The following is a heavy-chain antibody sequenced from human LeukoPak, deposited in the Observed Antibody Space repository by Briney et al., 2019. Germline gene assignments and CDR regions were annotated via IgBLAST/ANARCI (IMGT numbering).Heavy chain of an antibody. D-gene: IGHD6-19*01. V-gene: IGHV3-7*03. CDR3: AKNNGWFHMAQ. Sequence: GVSLRLSCSASGFTFSTYWKDWVRQAPGKGLEWVGHIKSDGSAQYYVDSVKGRFSISRDNAENAVYLQMSSLRVEDTALYYCAKNNGWFHMAQWGQGTLVTVSS. J-gene: IGHJ4*02. CDR1: GFTFSTYW. CDR2: IKSDGSAQ.